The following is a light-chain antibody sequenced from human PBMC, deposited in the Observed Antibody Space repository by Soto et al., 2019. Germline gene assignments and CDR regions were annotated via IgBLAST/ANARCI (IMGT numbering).Light chain of an antibody. J-gene: IGKJ1*01. CDR2: GAS. CDR3: QQYGSSGT. V-gene: IGKV3-20*01. CDR1: QSVSNNY. Sequence: EIVLTQSPGTLSLSPGERATLYCRASQSVSNNYLAWYQQKPGQAPRLLIYGASNRATGIPDRFSGSGSGTDFTLTISRLEPEDFAVYYCQQYGSSGTCGQGTKGDIK.